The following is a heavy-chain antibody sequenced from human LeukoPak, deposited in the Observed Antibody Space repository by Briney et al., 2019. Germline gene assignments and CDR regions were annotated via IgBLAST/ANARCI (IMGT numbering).Heavy chain of an antibody. D-gene: IGHD1-14*01. J-gene: IGHJ6*03. CDR2: ISYDGSNK. V-gene: IGHV3-30*01. CDR3: ARARPENHYYYYYMDV. CDR1: GFTFSSYA. Sequence: GGSLRLSCAASGFTFSSYAMHWVRQATGKGLEWVAVISYDGSNKYYADSVKGRFTISRDNSKNTLYLQMNSLRAEDTAVYYCARARPENHYYYYYMDVWGKGTTVTVSS.